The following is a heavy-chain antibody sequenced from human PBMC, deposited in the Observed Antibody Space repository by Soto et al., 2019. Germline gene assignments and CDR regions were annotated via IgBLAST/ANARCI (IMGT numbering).Heavy chain of an antibody. CDR1: GYTFTSYG. Sequence: ASVKVSCKASGYTFTSYGISWVRQAPGQGLEWMGWISAYNGNTNYAQKLQGRGTMTTDTSTSTAYMELRSLRSDDTAVYYCARDPRPRYCSSTSCSGYFDYWGQGTLVTVSS. V-gene: IGHV1-18*01. D-gene: IGHD2-2*01. CDR2: ISAYNGNT. J-gene: IGHJ4*02. CDR3: ARDPRPRYCSSTSCSGYFDY.